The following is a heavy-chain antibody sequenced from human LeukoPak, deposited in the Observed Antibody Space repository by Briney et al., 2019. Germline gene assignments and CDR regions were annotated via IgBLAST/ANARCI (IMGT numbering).Heavy chain of an antibody. J-gene: IGHJ4*02. V-gene: IGHV3-48*02. CDR3: ARVRIAVAVVL. Sequence: GGSLRLSCAASGFTFTSYTMNWVRQAPGKGLEWISYIRTSGGVVSYTDSVRGRFTISTDSAKNSLYLQMNSLRDDDTAVYYCARVRIAVAVVLWGQGTLVTVSS. CDR2: IRTSGGVV. D-gene: IGHD6-19*01. CDR1: GFTFTSYT.